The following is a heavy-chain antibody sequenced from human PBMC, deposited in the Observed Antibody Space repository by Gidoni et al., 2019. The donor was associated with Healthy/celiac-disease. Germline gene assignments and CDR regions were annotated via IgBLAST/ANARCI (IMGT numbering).Heavy chain of an antibody. Sequence: EVQLVESGGGLVKPGGSLRLSCAASGFTFSSYSMNWVRQAPGKGLEWVSSISSSSSYISYADSVKGRFTISRDNAKNSLYLQMNSLRAEDTAVYYCAREVKYYGSGKDYYYMDVWGKGTTVTVSS. CDR1: GFTFSSYS. CDR2: ISSSSSYI. V-gene: IGHV3-21*01. J-gene: IGHJ6*03. CDR3: AREVKYYGSGKDYYYMDV. D-gene: IGHD3-10*01.